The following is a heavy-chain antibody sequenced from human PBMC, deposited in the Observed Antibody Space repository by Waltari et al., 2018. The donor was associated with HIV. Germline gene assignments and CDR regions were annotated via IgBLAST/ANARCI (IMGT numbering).Heavy chain of an antibody. V-gene: IGHV1-46*01. CDR2: INPSGGST. J-gene: IGHJ4*02. CDR3: ARASISPRWFGSPGDY. CDR1: GYTFSSHY. D-gene: IGHD3-10*01. Sequence: QVQVVQSGAEVKKPGASVKVSCKASGYTFSSHYMHWVRQARGQGLEWMGIINPSGGSTSYAQKFQGRVTMTRDTSTSTVYMELSSLRSEDTAVYYCARASISPRWFGSPGDYWGQGTLVTVSS.